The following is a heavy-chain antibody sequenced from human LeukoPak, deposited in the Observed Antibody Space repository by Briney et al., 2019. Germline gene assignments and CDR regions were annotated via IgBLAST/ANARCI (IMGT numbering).Heavy chain of an antibody. CDR3: ARIGYSSSCFDY. V-gene: IGHV3-7*01. CDR1: GFTFRSNW. D-gene: IGHD6-13*01. CDR2: INEDGSEK. J-gene: IGHJ4*02. Sequence: GGSLRLSCAASGFTFRSNWMSWVRQAPGKGLEWVASINEDGSEKYYVDSVKGRFTISRDNAKNSLYLQINSLRADDTTVYYCARIGYSSSCFDYWGQGTLVTVSS.